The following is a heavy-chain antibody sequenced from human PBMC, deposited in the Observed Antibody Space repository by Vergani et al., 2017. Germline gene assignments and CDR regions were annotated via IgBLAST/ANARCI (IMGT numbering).Heavy chain of an antibody. CDR3: ALVPKLYGMDV. CDR2: IYTSGST. V-gene: IGHV4-61*02. CDR1: GGSISSGSYY. D-gene: IGHD6-6*01. J-gene: IGHJ6*02. Sequence: QVQLQESGPGLVKPSQTLYLTCTVSGGSISSGSYYWGWIRQPAGKGLEWIGRIYTSGSTNYNPSLKSRVTISVDTSKNQFYLKLSSVTAADTAVYYCALVPKLYGMDVWGQGTTVTVSS.